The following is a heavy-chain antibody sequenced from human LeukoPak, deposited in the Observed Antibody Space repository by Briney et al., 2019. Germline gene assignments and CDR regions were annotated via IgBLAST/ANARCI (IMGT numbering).Heavy chain of an antibody. CDR1: GYTFTTYG. Sequence: ASVRVSCKASGYTFTTYGFNWVRQAPGQGLEWMGWISAYNGNTNYAQKLQGRVTMTTDTSTSTAYMELRSLRSDDTAVYYCAREEMSYCGGDCSDAFDIWGQGTMVTVSS. D-gene: IGHD2-21*02. J-gene: IGHJ3*02. CDR3: AREEMSYCGGDCSDAFDI. CDR2: ISAYNGNT. V-gene: IGHV1-18*01.